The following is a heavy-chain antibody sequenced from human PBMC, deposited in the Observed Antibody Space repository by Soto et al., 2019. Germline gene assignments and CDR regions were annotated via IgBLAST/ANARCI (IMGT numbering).Heavy chain of an antibody. D-gene: IGHD2-8*01. J-gene: IGHJ6*02. CDR1: GYTFTSYD. CDR3: ARAYSLKLIVLIQVGYYGMDV. V-gene: IGHV1-8*01. Sequence: ASVKVSCKASGYTFTSYDINWVRQATGQGLEWMGWMNPNSGNTGYAQKFQGRVTMTRNTSISTAYMELSSLRSEDTAVYYCARAYSLKLIVLIQVGYYGMDVWGRGTTVTV. CDR2: MNPNSGNT.